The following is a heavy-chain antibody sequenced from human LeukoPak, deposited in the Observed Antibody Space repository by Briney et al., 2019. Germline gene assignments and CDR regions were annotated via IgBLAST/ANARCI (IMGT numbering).Heavy chain of an antibody. V-gene: IGHV4-31*03. Sequence: SETLSLTCTVSGGSISSRDSYWGWIRQAPGKGLEWIGYIYYSGSTYYNPSLKSRVTISVDTSKNQFSLKLSSVTAADTAVYYCARDGRYSGYDGDYWGQGTLVTVSS. D-gene: IGHD5-12*01. J-gene: IGHJ4*02. CDR3: ARDGRYSGYDGDY. CDR1: GGSISSRDSY. CDR2: IYYSGST.